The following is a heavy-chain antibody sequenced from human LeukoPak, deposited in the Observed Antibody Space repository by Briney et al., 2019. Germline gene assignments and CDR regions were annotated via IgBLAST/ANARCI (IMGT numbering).Heavy chain of an antibody. D-gene: IGHD3-3*01. V-gene: IGHV3-7*01. CDR3: ASKGGSFTISGVLYNDAFAI. Sequence: GGSLRLSCAASGFTISDYWMSWVRQAPGKGLEWVANIKEDGSEKNYVDSAEGRFTISRDNAKNSLYLQMNNLRAEDTAVYYCASKGGSFTISGVLYNDAFAIWGQGTMVTVSA. CDR1: GFTISDYW. J-gene: IGHJ3*02. CDR2: IKEDGSEK.